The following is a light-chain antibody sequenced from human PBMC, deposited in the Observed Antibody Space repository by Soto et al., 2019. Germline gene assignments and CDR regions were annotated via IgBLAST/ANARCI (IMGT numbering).Light chain of an antibody. J-gene: IGKJ1*01. V-gene: IGKV3-20*01. CDR3: QEYGSSPPWT. CDR2: GAS. Sequence: EVVFTQSPATLSLSPGERATLSCRASQRVSEFLAWYQQKPGQAPRLLIYGASSRATGIPDRFSGSGSGTDFTLTISRLEPEDFAVYYCQEYGSSPPWTFGQGTKVDIK. CDR1: QRVSEF.